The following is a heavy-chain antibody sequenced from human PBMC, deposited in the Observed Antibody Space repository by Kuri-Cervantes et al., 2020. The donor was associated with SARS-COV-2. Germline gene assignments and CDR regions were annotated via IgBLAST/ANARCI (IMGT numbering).Heavy chain of an antibody. CDR3: ARQGGQNGGGAFDI. CDR1: GYIFTNYW. Sequence: GESLKISCQASGYIFTNYWITWVRQMPGKGLEWLGRIDPSDSYTNYSPSFQVHVTMSADKSISSAYLQWSSLRASDTAMYYCARQGGQNGGGAFDIWGQGTMVTVSS. CDR2: IDPSDSYT. V-gene: IGHV5-10-1*01. D-gene: IGHD1-1*01. J-gene: IGHJ3*02.